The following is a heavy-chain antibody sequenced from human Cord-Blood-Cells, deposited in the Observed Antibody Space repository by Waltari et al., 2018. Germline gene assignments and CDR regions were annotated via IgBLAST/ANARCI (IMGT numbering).Heavy chain of an antibody. CDR3: ARDQGMDV. CDR1: GYPLNGYS. J-gene: IGHJ6*02. Sequence: QVQLVQAGAEVQKPGASVKVACKAAGYPLNGYSIHWVRPGPGPGLEWMGWINPNSGGTNYAQKFQGWVTMTRDTSISTAYMELSRLRSDDTAVYYCARDQGMDVWGQGTTVTVSS. CDR2: INPNSGGT. V-gene: IGHV1-2*04.